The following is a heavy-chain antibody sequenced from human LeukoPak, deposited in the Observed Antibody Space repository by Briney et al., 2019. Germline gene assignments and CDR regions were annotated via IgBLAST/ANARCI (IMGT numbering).Heavy chain of an antibody. CDR2: IIPIFGTA. CDR1: GGTFSSYA. Sequence: SVKVSCKASGGTFSSYAISWVRQAPGQGLEWMGGIIPIFGTANYAQKFQGRVTITTDESTSTAYMELSSLRSEDTAVYYCTRVGHSGSLEYYFDYWGQGTLVTVSS. D-gene: IGHD1-26*01. CDR3: TRVGHSGSLEYYFDY. J-gene: IGHJ4*02. V-gene: IGHV1-69*05.